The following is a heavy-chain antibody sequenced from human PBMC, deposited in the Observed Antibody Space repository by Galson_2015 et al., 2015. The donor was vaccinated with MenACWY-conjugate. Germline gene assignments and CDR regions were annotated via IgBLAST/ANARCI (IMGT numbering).Heavy chain of an antibody. J-gene: IGHJ4*02. CDR2: ITASGDDT. Sequence: SLRLSCAASGFAFASYAMTWVRQAPGKGLQWVSSITASGDDTTYADSVKGRLTISRDNSKNMLYLQLNSLRAEDTAIYFCAKVKWMQLWSTDDYWGQGTLVTVSS. CDR3: AKVKWMQLWSTDDY. V-gene: IGHV3-23*01. D-gene: IGHD5-18*01. CDR1: GFAFASYA.